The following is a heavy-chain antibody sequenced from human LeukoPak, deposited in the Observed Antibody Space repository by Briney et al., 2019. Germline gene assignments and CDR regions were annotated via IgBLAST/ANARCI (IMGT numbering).Heavy chain of an antibody. J-gene: IGHJ5*02. CDR3: ARGYYYGLDL. CDR1: GFTVSSNY. D-gene: IGHD3-10*01. Sequence: GGSLRLSCAASGFTVSSNYMTWVRQAPGKGLEWVSVLYSGAGTYYADSVKGRFTISRDNSKNTLYLQMNSLRAEDTAVYYCARGYYYGLDLWGQGTLVTVSS. CDR2: LYSGAGT. V-gene: IGHV3-53*01.